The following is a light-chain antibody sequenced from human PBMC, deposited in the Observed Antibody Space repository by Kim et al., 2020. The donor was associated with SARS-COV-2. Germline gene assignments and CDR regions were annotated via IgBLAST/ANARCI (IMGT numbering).Light chain of an antibody. CDR1: QSISSY. CDR3: QQSYSTPRS. J-gene: IGKJ2*03. CDR2: AAS. Sequence: SASVGDRVTITCRASQSISSYLNWYQQKPGKAPKLLIFAASSLQSGVPSRFSGSGSGTDFTLTISSLQPEDFATYYCQQSYSTPRSFGQGTKLEI. V-gene: IGKV1-39*01.